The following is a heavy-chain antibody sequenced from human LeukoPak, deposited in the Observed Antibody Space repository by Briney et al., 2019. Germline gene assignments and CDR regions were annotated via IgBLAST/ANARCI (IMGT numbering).Heavy chain of an antibody. J-gene: IGHJ6*03. D-gene: IGHD1-26*01. CDR1: GYTFTSYA. Sequence: ASVKVSCKASGYTFTSYAMHWVRQAPGQRFEWMGWINAGNGNTKYSQEFQGRVTITRDTSASTAYMELSSLRSEDMAVYYCASAPRWGPLYYMDVWGKGTTVTVSS. CDR3: ASAPRWGPLYYMDV. CDR2: INAGNGNT. V-gene: IGHV1-3*03.